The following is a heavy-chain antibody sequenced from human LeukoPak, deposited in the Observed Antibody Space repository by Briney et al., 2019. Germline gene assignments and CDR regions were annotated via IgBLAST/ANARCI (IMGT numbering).Heavy chain of an antibody. V-gene: IGHV3-23*01. CDR1: GFTFSSYA. CDR2: ISGSGGST. J-gene: IGHJ6*03. Sequence: GGSLRLSCAASGFTFSSYAMSWVRQAPGKGREWVSAISGSGGSTYYADSVKGRFTISRDNSKNTLYLQMNSLRAEDTAVYYCATSGSSGSVDYYYMDVWGKGTTVTVSS. CDR3: ATSGSSGSVDYYYMDV. D-gene: IGHD6-19*01.